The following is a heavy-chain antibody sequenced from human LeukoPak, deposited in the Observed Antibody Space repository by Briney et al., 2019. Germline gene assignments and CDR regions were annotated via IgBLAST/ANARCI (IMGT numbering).Heavy chain of an antibody. Sequence: SETLSLTCTVSGGSISSGGYYWSWIRQHPGKGLEWIGYIYYSGSTYYNPSLKSRISTSLDTSKNQFSLKLSSVTAADTAVYYCARAGYSGYDFNFDYWGQGTLVTVSS. CDR1: GGSISSGGYY. J-gene: IGHJ4*02. D-gene: IGHD5-12*01. V-gene: IGHV4-31*03. CDR3: ARAGYSGYDFNFDY. CDR2: IYYSGST.